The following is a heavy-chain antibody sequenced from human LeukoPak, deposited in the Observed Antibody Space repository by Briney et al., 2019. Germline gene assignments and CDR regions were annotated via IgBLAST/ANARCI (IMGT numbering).Heavy chain of an antibody. CDR1: GFTFGDYA. CDR3: AKGYGSGSSYYFGMDV. D-gene: IGHD3-10*01. Sequence: GGSLRLSCTVSGFTFGDYAMGWFRQAPGKGLEWVGFIRSKSYGGATEYAASLKGGFTISRDDSKSIAYLQMNSLKTEDTAVYYCAKGYGSGSSYYFGMDVWGQGTTVTVSS. CDR2: IRSKSYGGAT. V-gene: IGHV3-49*03. J-gene: IGHJ6*02.